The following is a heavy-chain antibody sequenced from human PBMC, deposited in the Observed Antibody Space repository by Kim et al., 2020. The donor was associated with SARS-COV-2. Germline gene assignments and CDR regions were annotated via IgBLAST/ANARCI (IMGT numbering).Heavy chain of an antibody. CDR1: GASINTYY. CDR2: VYYNGDS. V-gene: IGHV4-59*01. CDR3: ARAGKMGAAITFDF. Sequence: SETLSHTCTVSGASINTYYWSWSRRPPGKGLEWIGYVYYNGDSDYNPSLKSRLTISIDTSKNQFSLKLTSVTAADTAVYYCARAGKMGAAITFDFWGQGKLVTVS. J-gene: IGHJ4*02. D-gene: IGHD1-26*01.